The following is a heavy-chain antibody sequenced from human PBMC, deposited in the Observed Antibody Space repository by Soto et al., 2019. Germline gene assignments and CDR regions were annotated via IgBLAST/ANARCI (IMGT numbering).Heavy chain of an antibody. CDR3: ARDLNYYDSSGYRYYYYYGMDV. J-gene: IGHJ6*02. CDR2: IIPIFGTA. Sequence: QVQLVQSGAEVKKPGSSVKVSCKASGGTFSSYAISWVRTAPGQGLEWMGGIIPIFGTANYAQKFRGRVTITADESTSTAYMERSSLRCEDTAVYYCARDLNYYDSSGYRYYYYYGMDVWGQGTTVTVSS. CDR1: GGTFSSYA. D-gene: IGHD3-22*01. V-gene: IGHV1-69*01.